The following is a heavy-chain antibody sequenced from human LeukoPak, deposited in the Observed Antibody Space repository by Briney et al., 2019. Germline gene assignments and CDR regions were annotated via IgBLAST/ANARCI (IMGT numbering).Heavy chain of an antibody. D-gene: IGHD7-27*01. CDR2: IYYSGTT. CDR3: ARLGMFDY. J-gene: IGHJ4*02. Sequence: SEILSLTCTVSGGSISSSSYYWGWIRQPPGKGLEWIGNIYYSGTTYYNPSLKSRVTISVDTSKNQFSLKLSSVTAADTAVYYCARLGMFDYWGQGTLVTVSS. CDR1: GGSISSSSYY. V-gene: IGHV4-39*01.